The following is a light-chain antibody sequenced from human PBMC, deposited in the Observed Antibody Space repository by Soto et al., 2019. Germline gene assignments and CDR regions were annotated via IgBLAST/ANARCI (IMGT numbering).Light chain of an antibody. V-gene: IGLV2-14*01. CDR2: DVS. Sequence: QPVLTPPAAVSGSTGQSITISCTGTSSDIGGYKYVSWYQQHPGKAPKLMIYDVSNRPSGVSNRFSGSKSGNTATLTISGLQGEDEAEYYCSSYTGGSTYVFGTGTKVTVL. CDR3: SSYTGGSTYV. CDR1: SSDIGGYKY. J-gene: IGLJ1*01.